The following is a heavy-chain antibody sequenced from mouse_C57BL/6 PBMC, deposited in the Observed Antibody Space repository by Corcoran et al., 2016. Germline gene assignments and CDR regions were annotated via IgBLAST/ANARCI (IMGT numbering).Heavy chain of an antibody. D-gene: IGHD2-3*01. CDR3: ARNDGSDY. Sequence: EVQLQQSGPVLVKPGASVKMSCKASGYTFTDYYMNWVKQSHGKSLEWIGVINPYNGGTSYNQKFKGKAKFTVDKSSSTAYMELNSLTSEVSAVYYCARNDGSDYWGQGTTLTVSS. V-gene: IGHV1-19*01. J-gene: IGHJ2*01. CDR1: GYTFTDYY. CDR2: INPYNGGT.